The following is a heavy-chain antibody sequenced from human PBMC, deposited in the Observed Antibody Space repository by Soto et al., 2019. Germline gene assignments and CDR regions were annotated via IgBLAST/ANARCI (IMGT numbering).Heavy chain of an antibody. D-gene: IGHD7-27*01. CDR2: IHNGGST. CDR3: ARGPSGDKVDS. CDR1: GGSISTVNYW. Sequence: QVQLQESGPGLVKPSQTLSLTCTVSGGSISTVNYWWSWIRQSPDMGLEWIGHIHNGGSTYNNPSLESRFTMSVDTSKNQLSLTLSSVSAADTAVYYCARGPSGDKVDSWGQGTLVTVSS. J-gene: IGHJ4*02. V-gene: IGHV4-30-4*01.